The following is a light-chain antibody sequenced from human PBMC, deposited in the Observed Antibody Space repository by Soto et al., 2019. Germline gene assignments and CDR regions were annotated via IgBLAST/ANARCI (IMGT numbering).Light chain of an antibody. Sequence: SYELTQPPSVSVAPGKTARITCGGNNIGSKSVHWYQQKPGQAPVLVIYYDSDRPSGIPERFSDSNSGNTATLTISRVEAGDEADYYCQVWDSSSDHPFGGGTQLTVL. J-gene: IGLJ2*01. CDR1: NIGSKS. V-gene: IGLV3-21*04. CDR3: QVWDSSSDHP. CDR2: YDS.